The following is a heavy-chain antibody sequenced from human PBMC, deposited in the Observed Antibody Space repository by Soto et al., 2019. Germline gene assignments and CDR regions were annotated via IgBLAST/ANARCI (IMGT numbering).Heavy chain of an antibody. CDR3: AKEPMDSGSSRDHEIDY. CDR2: ISGSGGST. CDR1: GFTFSSYA. J-gene: IGHJ4*02. D-gene: IGHD6-6*01. Sequence: EVQLLESGGGLVQPGGSLRLSCAASGFTFSSYAMSWVRQAPGKGLEWVSAISGSGGSTYYADSVKGRFTISRDNSKNTLYLQMITLRDDDTAVYYCAKEPMDSGSSRDHEIDYWGQGTLVTVSS. V-gene: IGHV3-23*01.